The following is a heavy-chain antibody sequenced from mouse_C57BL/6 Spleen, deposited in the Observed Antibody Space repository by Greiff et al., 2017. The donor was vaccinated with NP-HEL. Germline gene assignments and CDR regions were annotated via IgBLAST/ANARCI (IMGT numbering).Heavy chain of an antibody. D-gene: IGHD3-3*01. Sequence: QVHVKQPGAELVKPGASVKLSCKASGYTFTSYWMQWVKQRPGQGLEWIGEIDPSDSYTNYNQKFKGKATLTVDTSSSTAYMQLSSLTSEDSAVYYCARGGDLAWFAYWGQGTLVTVSA. V-gene: IGHV1-50*01. CDR2: IDPSDSYT. CDR1: GYTFTSYW. J-gene: IGHJ3*01. CDR3: ARGGDLAWFAY.